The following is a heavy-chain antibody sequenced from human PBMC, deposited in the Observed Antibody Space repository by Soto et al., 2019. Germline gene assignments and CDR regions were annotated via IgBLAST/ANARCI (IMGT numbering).Heavy chain of an antibody. CDR2: IYPGDSDT. V-gene: IGHV5-51*01. D-gene: IGHD4-4*01. J-gene: IGHJ6*02. Sequence: GESLKISCNGSGYTFTDYWIGWVRQLPGKGLEWMGIIYPGDSDTRYSPSFQGHVTITVDKSTSTAYLQWNTLKASDTAMYYCARHISNSRYYYYAMDVWVQGTTVTVSS. CDR1: GYTFTDYW. CDR3: ARHISNSRYYYYAMDV.